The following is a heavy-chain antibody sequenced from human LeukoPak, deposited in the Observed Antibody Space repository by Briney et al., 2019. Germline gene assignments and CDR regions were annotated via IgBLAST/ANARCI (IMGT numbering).Heavy chain of an antibody. D-gene: IGHD3-10*01. J-gene: IGHJ4*02. CDR2: IISSSSYI. Sequence: GGSLRLSCAASGFTFSSYSMNWVRQAPGKGLEWVSSIISSSSYIYYADSVKGRFTISRDNAKNSLYLQMNSLRAEDTAVYYCARDLIGSNMVRGVIPPWYWGQGTLVTVSS. V-gene: IGHV3-21*01. CDR1: GFTFSSYS. CDR3: ARDLIGSNMVRGVIPPWY.